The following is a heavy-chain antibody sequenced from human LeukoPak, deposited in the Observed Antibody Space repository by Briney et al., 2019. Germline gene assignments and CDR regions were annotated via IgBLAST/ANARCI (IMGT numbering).Heavy chain of an antibody. V-gene: IGHV1-46*01. CDR2: INPSGSST. D-gene: IGHD3-22*01. CDR1: GYTFTSYY. Sequence: GASVKVSCKASGYTFTSYYMHWVRQAPGQGLEWMGIINPSGSSTSYAQKFQGRVTMTRDTSTSTVYMELSSLRSEDTAVYYCARDLNGGYYCGYWGQGTLVTVSS. J-gene: IGHJ4*02. CDR3: ARDLNGGYYCGY.